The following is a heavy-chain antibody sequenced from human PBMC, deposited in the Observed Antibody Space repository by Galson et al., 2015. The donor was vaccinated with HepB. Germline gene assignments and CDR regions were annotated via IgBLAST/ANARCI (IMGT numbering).Heavy chain of an antibody. J-gene: IGHJ6*02. CDR1: GYSFSIYW. CDR2: INPGDSDT. V-gene: IGHV5-51*01. Sequence: QSGAEVKKPGESLKISCKGSGYSFSIYWIAWVRQMPGEGLDWMGIINPGDSDTRYSPSFQGQVSISADKSISTAYLQWSSLEASDTAIYYCARLPGDCPGGECYGMDVWGQGTTVTVSS. D-gene: IGHD2-8*02. CDR3: ARLPGDCPGGECYGMDV.